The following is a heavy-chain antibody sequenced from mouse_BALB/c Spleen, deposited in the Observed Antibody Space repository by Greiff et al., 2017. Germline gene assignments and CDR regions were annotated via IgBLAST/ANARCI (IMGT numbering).Heavy chain of an antibody. Sequence: QVQLQQPGAELVKPGAPVKLSCKASGYTFTSYWMNWVKQRPGRGLEWIGRIDPSDSETHYNQKFKDKATLTVDKSSSTAYIQLSSLTSEDSAVYYCARGDRDYAMDYWGQGTSVTVSS. D-gene: IGHD2-14*01. CDR2: IDPSDSET. CDR3: ARGDRDYAMDY. CDR1: GYTFTSYW. V-gene: IGHV1-69*02. J-gene: IGHJ4*01.